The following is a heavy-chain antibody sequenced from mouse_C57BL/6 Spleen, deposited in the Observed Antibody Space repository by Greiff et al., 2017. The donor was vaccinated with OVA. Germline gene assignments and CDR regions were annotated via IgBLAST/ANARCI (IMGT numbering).Heavy chain of an antibody. CDR3: ARGGGNYEFAY. Sequence: VQLQQSGPELVKPGASVKISCKASGYAFSSSWMNWVKQRPGKGLEWIGRIYPGDGDTNYNGKFKGKATLTADKSSSTAYMQLSSLTSEDSAVYFCARGGGNYEFAYWGQGTLVTVSA. CDR1: GYAFSSSW. J-gene: IGHJ3*01. D-gene: IGHD2-1*01. V-gene: IGHV1-82*01. CDR2: IYPGDGDT.